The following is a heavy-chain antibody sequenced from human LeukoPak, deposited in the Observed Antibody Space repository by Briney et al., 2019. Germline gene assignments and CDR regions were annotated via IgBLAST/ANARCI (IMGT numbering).Heavy chain of an antibody. CDR1: GYTFTSYG. D-gene: IGHD3-3*01. CDR3: ASSTGFCDY. Sequence: ASVKVSCKASGYTFTSYGISWVRQAPGKGLEWMGWINAYNGNTNYAQKLQGRVPMTADTSTRTAYMERRSLRSDDTAVYYWASSTGFCDYWGQGTLVSVSS. CDR2: INAYNGNT. V-gene: IGHV1-18*01. J-gene: IGHJ4*02.